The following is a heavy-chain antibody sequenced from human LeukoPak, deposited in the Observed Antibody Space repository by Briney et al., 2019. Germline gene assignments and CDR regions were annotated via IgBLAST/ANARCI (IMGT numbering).Heavy chain of an antibody. CDR1: GNSISSGDNY. D-gene: IGHD3-22*01. CDR3: AREGNYYDSSGYNR. Sequence: SETLSLTCTVSGNSISSGDNYWSWIRQPAGKGLEWIGRIYTSGSTNYNPSLKSRVTISVDTSKNQFSLKLSSVTAADTAVYYCAREGNYYDSSGYNRWGQGTLVTVSS. CDR2: IYTSGST. J-gene: IGHJ5*02. V-gene: IGHV4-61*02.